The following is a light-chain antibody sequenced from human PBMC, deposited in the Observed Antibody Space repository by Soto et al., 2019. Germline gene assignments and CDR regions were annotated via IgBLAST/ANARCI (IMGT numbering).Light chain of an antibody. CDR2: TGS. J-gene: IGKJ1*01. Sequence: DIQMTQSPSSVSASVGDRVTITCRASQAIDSWLAWYQQKPGEAPKLLIFTGSLSHSGVPPRFSGSGSGTDFTLTISSLQPEDFATYYCQQTLSFPPTFGQGTKVDIK. V-gene: IGKV1-12*01. CDR1: QAIDSW. CDR3: QQTLSFPPT.